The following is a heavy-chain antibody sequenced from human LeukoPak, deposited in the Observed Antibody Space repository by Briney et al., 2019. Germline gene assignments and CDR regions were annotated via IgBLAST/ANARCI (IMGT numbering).Heavy chain of an antibody. J-gene: IGHJ4*02. D-gene: IGHD4-17*01. CDR1: GFTVSSNY. CDR3: ARGNLVDYGDYEY. Sequence: GGSLRLSCAASGFTVSSNYMSWVRQAPGKGLEWVSVIYSDGSTYYADSVKGRFTISRDNSKNTLYLQMNSLRAEDTAVYYCARGNLVDYGDYEYWGQGTLVTVSS. CDR2: IYSDGST. V-gene: IGHV3-53*01.